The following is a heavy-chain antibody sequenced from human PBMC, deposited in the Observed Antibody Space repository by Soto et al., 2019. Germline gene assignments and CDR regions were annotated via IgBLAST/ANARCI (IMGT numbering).Heavy chain of an antibody. CDR1: GGSISSGGYS. J-gene: IGHJ4*02. CDR2: MYHSGTT. CDR3: TRLGGYYQALDS. D-gene: IGHD3-22*01. V-gene: IGHV4-30-2*01. Sequence: SETLSLTCAVSGGSISSGGYSWSWIRQPPGKGLEWIGYMYHSGTTTYNPSLKSRVTISLDRSKNQFSLKLDSETAADTAVYYCTRLGGYYQALDSWGQGTLVTVSS.